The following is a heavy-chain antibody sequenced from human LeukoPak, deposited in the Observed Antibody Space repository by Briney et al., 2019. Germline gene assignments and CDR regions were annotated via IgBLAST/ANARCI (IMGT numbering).Heavy chain of an antibody. J-gene: IGHJ3*01. CDR3: AREGITIFGVVTTFDY. Sequence: GGSLRLSCAASGFTFSSYAMSWVRQAPGKGLEWVSAISGSGGSTYYAGSVKGRFTISRDNAKNSLYLQMNSLRAEDTAVYYCAREGITIFGVVTTFDYWGQGTMVTVSS. CDR1: GFTFSSYA. V-gene: IGHV3-23*01. D-gene: IGHD3-3*01. CDR2: ISGSGGST.